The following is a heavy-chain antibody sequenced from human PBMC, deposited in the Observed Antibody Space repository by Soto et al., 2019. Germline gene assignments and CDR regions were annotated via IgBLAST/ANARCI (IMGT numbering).Heavy chain of an antibody. CDR1: GYTFTSYG. V-gene: IGHV1-18*01. J-gene: IGHJ6*02. Sequence: ASVKVSCKASGYTFTSYGISWVRQAPGQGLEWMGWISAYNGNTNYAQKLQGRVTMTTDTSTSTAYMELRSLRSGDTAVYYCARDPRRPDYYYYYGMDVWGQGTTVTVSS. CDR3: ARDPRRPDYYYYYGMDV. CDR2: ISAYNGNT.